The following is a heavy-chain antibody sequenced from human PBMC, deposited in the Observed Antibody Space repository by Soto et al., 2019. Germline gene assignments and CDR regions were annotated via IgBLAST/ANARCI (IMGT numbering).Heavy chain of an antibody. CDR3: ARPAPHYDFWTGTLDY. Sequence: EVQLVQSGAEVKKPGESLKISCKGSGYSFSTYWIGWVRQMPGKGLEWVGIIHPGDSDTRYSPSFQGQVTISVDKSISTAFLQWSSLKASDTAMYYCARPAPHYDFWTGTLDYWGQGTLVIVSS. CDR2: IHPGDSDT. J-gene: IGHJ4*02. V-gene: IGHV5-51*03. CDR1: GYSFSTYW. D-gene: IGHD3-3*01.